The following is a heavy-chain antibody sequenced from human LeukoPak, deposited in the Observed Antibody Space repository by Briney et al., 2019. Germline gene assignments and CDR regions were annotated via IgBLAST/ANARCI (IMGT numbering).Heavy chain of an antibody. CDR2: ISGSGGST. Sequence: GGSLRLSCAASGFTFSSYAMHWARQAPGKGLEWVSAISGSGGSTYYADSVKGRFTISRDNSKNTLYLQMNSLRAEDTAVYYCAKRATVVTSNLDYWGQGALVTVSS. D-gene: IGHD4-23*01. CDR1: GFTFSSYA. CDR3: AKRATVVTSNLDY. J-gene: IGHJ4*02. V-gene: IGHV3-23*01.